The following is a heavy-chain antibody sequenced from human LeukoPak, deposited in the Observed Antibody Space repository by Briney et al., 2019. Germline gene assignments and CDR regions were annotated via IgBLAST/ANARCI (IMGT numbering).Heavy chain of an antibody. CDR2: ISGSGGST. D-gene: IGHD3-10*01. CDR3: AKSMVRGVMGYYYSMDV. V-gene: IGHV3-23*01. J-gene: IGHJ6*02. Sequence: GGSLRLSCAASGFTLSSYAMSWVRQAPGGGLEWVSAISGSGGSTYYAGSGKGRFTISRDNSKNTLYLQMNSLRAEDTAVYYCAKSMVRGVMGYYYSMDVWGQGTTVSVSS. CDR1: GFTLSSYA.